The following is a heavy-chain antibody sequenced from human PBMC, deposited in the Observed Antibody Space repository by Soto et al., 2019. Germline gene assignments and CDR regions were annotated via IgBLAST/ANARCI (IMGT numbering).Heavy chain of an antibody. J-gene: IGHJ3*02. Sequence: QVQLEQSGAEVKRPGSSVKVSCKTSGGNFNTYPISWVRQAPGHRLEWMGKIIPIFGTPDYAQKFQGRVTINADEATTTVYMELRSLKSDDSAVYYCARDSRLWGSTGWKRENLFDIWSQGTMVTVSS. CDR2: IIPIFGTP. CDR1: GGNFNTYP. V-gene: IGHV1-69*18. D-gene: IGHD3-16*01. CDR3: ARDSRLWGSTGWKRENLFDI.